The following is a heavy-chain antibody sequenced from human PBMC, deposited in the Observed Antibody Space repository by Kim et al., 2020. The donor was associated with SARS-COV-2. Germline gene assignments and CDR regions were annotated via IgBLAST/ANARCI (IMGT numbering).Heavy chain of an antibody. V-gene: IGHV4-39*01. CDR3: ARPTFHYYGSGSYGGYYYYGMDV. Sequence: SETLSLTCTVSGGSIISSSYYWGWIRQPPGKGLEWIGSIYYSGSTYYNPSLKSRVTISVDTSKNQFSLKLSSVTAADTAVYYCARPTFHYYGSGSYGGYYYYGMDVWGQGTTVTVSS. D-gene: IGHD3-10*01. CDR1: GGSIISSSYY. CDR2: IYYSGST. J-gene: IGHJ6*02.